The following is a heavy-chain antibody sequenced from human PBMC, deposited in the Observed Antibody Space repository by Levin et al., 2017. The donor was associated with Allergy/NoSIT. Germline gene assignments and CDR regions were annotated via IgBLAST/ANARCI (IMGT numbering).Heavy chain of an antibody. CDR1: GFTFKNAW. Sequence: PGGSLRLSCAASGFTFKNAWMTWVRQAPGKGLEWVGRIKSKTDGGTTEYAAPVKGRFSIARDDSKDTLYLQMNSLKTEDTAVYYCTTARLLWFGELRKYFECWGQGTLVTVSS. CDR2: IKSKTDGGTT. CDR3: TTARLLWFGELRKYFEC. J-gene: IGHJ4*02. V-gene: IGHV3-15*01. D-gene: IGHD3-10*01.